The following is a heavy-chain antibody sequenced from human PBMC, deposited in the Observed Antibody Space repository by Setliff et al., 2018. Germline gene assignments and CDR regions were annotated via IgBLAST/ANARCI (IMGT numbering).Heavy chain of an antibody. V-gene: IGHV4-38-2*01. J-gene: IGHJ4*02. D-gene: IGHD3-22*01. Sequence: SEILSLTCAVSGYSISSGYYWGWIRQPPGKGLEWIGSIYHSGSTYYNPSLKSRVTISVDTSKNQFSLKLSSVTAADTAVYYCARQPEGGYYDSSGYYGMAPYYFDYWGQGTLVTVSS. CDR2: IYHSGST. CDR3: ARQPEGGYYDSSGYYGMAPYYFDY. CDR1: GYSISSGYY.